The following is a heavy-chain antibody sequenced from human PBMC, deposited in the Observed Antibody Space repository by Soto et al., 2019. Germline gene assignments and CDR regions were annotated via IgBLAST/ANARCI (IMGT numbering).Heavy chain of an antibody. Sequence: SETLSLTCTVSGGSISSSYWSWIRQPPGKGLEWIGYIYYTGRTYYNPSLKSRVTISVDTSKNQFSLKLTSVTAADTAVYYCARMPVAGTSWYYFDYWGQGTLVTVSS. D-gene: IGHD6-19*01. CDR1: GGSISSSY. J-gene: IGHJ4*02. CDR3: ARMPVAGTSWYYFDY. V-gene: IGHV4-59*01. CDR2: IYYTGRT.